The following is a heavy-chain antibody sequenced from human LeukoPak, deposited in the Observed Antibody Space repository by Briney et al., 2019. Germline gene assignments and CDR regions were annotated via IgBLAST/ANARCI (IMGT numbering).Heavy chain of an antibody. V-gene: IGHV3-30*03. Sequence: GGSLRLSCAASRFIFSNYAMHWVRQVPGKGLEWVAVISTDGRDKHYADSVKGRFTISRDNSDNTLYLQMNSLRAADTAVYYCARGGDSSSWLTWFDPWGQGTLVTVSS. CDR2: ISTDGRDK. CDR1: RFIFSNYA. J-gene: IGHJ5*02. D-gene: IGHD6-13*01. CDR3: ARGGDSSSWLTWFDP.